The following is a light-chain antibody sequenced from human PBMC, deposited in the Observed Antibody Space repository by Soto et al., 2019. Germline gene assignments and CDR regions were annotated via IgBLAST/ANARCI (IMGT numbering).Light chain of an antibody. V-gene: IGKV2-30*01. J-gene: IGKJ1*01. Sequence: DVVMTQSPLSLSVTLGQPASISCRSSQGLVYRDGNTFLTWFHQRPGQSPRRLIYQVSNRDSGVLDRFSGSGSGTDYTLTISGVEAEDVGIYYCVQGTHWPWTFGQGTKVEIK. CDR3: VQGTHWPWT. CDR1: QGLVYRDGNTF. CDR2: QVS.